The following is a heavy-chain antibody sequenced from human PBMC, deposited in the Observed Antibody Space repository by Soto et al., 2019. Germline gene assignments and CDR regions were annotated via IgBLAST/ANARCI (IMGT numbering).Heavy chain of an antibody. CDR1: GFTFSSYA. CDR3: ARVVCCSNLPSDAFDI. J-gene: IGHJ3*02. D-gene: IGHD4-4*01. CDR2: ISSNGGST. Sequence: GGSLRLSCAASGFTFSSYAMHWVRQAPGKGLEYVSAISSNGGSTYYANSVKGRFTISRDNSKNTLYLQMGSLRAEDMAVYYCARVVCCSNLPSDAFDIWGQGTMVTVSS. V-gene: IGHV3-64*01.